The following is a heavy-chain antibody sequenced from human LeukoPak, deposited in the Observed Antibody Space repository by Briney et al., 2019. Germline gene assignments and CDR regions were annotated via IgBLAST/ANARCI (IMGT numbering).Heavy chain of an antibody. CDR2: IRGDGSMT. Sequence: GGSLRLSCAASEFTFSAYWMHWVRQAPGKGLVWVSRIRGDGSMTNYADSVKGRFTISGDNAKNTLYLQMNSLRLEDTAVYYCARENLAAAADYWGQGTVVTVSS. CDR3: ARENLAAAADY. V-gene: IGHV3-74*01. J-gene: IGHJ4*02. CDR1: EFTFSAYW. D-gene: IGHD6-25*01.